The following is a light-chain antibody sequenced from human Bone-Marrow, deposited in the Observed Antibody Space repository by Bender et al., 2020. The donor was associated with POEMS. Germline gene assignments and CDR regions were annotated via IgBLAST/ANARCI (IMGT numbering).Light chain of an antibody. CDR2: RSN. V-gene: IGLV1-47*01. J-gene: IGLJ2*01. CDR1: RSNIGAYY. Sequence: QSVLTQPPSASGTPGQRVTISCSGSRSNIGAYYVYWYQHLPGTAPKLLISRSNQRPSGVPDRFSGSKSATSASLAISGLRSEDEAHYYCATWDDSLSGVLFGGGTKLTVL. CDR3: ATWDDSLSGVL.